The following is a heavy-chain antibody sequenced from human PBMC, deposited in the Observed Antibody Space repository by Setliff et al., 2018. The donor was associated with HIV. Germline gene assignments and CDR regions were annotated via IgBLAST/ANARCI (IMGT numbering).Heavy chain of an antibody. CDR3: ARWGEPAQRGFDI. Sequence: PSETLSLTCTVSGASISGSYWIWIRQPPGKGLEWIGYMSLTRDTKYNPSLNSRVTTSIDTSKNQFSLKATSVTAEDTAVYHCARWGEPAQRGFDIWGQGTMVTVSS. J-gene: IGHJ3*02. CDR1: GASISGSY. D-gene: IGHD3-16*01. V-gene: IGHV4-59*08. CDR2: MSLTRDT.